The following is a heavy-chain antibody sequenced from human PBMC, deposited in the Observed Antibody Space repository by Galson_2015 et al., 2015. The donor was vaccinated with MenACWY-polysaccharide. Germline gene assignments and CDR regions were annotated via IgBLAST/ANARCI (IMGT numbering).Heavy chain of an antibody. V-gene: IGHV5-51*03. CDR1: GYTFTSHW. D-gene: IGHD2-2*01. CDR3: ARRLGSTFDH. Sequence: QSGAEVKKPGESLRISCTASGYTFTSHWIVWVRQMPGKGLEWMGIIWPGDSDTKYSPSFQGQVIISVGKSISTAYLQWSSLKASDTAMYYCARRLGSTFDHWGQGTLAIVS. J-gene: IGHJ5*02. CDR2: IWPGDSDT.